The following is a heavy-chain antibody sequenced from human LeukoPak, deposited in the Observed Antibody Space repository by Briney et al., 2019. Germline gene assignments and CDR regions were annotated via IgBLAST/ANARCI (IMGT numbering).Heavy chain of an antibody. D-gene: IGHD2-15*01. CDR2: ISYSRST. CDR3: ARLPDFRFCSGGSCYFDP. J-gene: IGHJ5*02. CDR1: SDSISPYY. Sequence: SETLSLTCSVSSDSISPYYWNWIRQPPGKGLEWIGYISYSRSTDYNLSLKSRVTISLDTSRDQFSLNLTSVTAADTAVYYCARLPDFRFCSGGSCYFDPWGQGTLVTVSS. V-gene: IGHV4-59*08.